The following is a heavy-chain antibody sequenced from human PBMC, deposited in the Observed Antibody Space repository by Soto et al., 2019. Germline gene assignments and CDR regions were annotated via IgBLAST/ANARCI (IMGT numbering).Heavy chain of an antibody. CDR1: GGSISSSSYY. Sequence: QLQLQESGPGLVKPSETLSLTCTVSGGSISSSSYYWGWIRQPPGKGLEWIGSIYYSGSTYYNPSLKSRVPISVDTSKNPFSLKLSSVTAPDTAVYYCARGVILWFGELGAFDLWGQGTMVTVSS. V-gene: IGHV4-39*01. CDR2: IYYSGST. J-gene: IGHJ3*01. D-gene: IGHD3-10*01. CDR3: ARGVILWFGELGAFDL.